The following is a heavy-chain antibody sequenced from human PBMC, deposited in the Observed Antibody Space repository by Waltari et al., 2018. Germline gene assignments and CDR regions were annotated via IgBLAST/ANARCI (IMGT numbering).Heavy chain of an antibody. Sequence: VQLQQSGPGLVKPSETLSLTCAVSGYSISSGSYWGWTRQPPGKGLEWIGSIHHRGSTYYNPSLKSRLTMSVDTSKNQFSLNLSSVTAADTAIYYCARSRSSAGNWFDPWGQGTLVTVSS. CDR1: GYSISSGSY. V-gene: IGHV4-38-2*01. CDR2: IHHRGST. J-gene: IGHJ5*02. CDR3: ARSRSSAGNWFDP. D-gene: IGHD1-26*01.